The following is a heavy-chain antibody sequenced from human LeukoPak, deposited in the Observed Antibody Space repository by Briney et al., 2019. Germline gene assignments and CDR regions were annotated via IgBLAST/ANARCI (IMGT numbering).Heavy chain of an antibody. Sequence: SETLSLTCTVSGGSIDSRSYYWDWIRQAPGKGLEWIGSIYHSGSTEYNPSLKSRVAIFVDTSKNQFSLILHSVAAADTAVYYCARRSEFDNTHYHFFDYWGQGALVTVSS. V-gene: IGHV4-39*01. D-gene: IGHD2-15*01. CDR1: GGSIDSRSYY. J-gene: IGHJ4*02. CDR2: IYHSGST. CDR3: ARRSEFDNTHYHFFDY.